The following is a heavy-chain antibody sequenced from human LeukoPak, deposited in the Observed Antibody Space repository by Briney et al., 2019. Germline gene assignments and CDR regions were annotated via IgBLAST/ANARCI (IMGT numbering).Heavy chain of an antibody. V-gene: IGHV3-23*01. CDR3: AKDPGDTAMSTHY. D-gene: IGHD5-18*01. CDR2: IGGSGGST. J-gene: IGHJ4*02. Sequence: GGSLRLSCAASGFTFSSYAMSWVRQAPGKGLEWVSAIGGSGGSTYYADSVKGRFAISRDNSKNTLYLQMNSLRAEDTAVYYCAKDPGDTAMSTHYWGQGTLVTVSS. CDR1: GFTFSSYA.